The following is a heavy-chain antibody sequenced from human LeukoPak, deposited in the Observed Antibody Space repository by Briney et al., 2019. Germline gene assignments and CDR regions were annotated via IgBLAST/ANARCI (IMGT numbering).Heavy chain of an antibody. CDR1: GYTFTGFY. J-gene: IGHJ3*02. Sequence: ASVKVSCKASGYTFTGFYMHWVRQAPGQGLEWMGWINPNSGGTNYAQKFQGRVTMTRDTSISTAYMELSRLRSDDTAVYYCARDQPGLRFLEWSRDAFDIWGQGTMVTVSS. CDR3: ARDQPGLRFLEWSRDAFDI. CDR2: INPNSGGT. V-gene: IGHV1-2*02. D-gene: IGHD3-3*01.